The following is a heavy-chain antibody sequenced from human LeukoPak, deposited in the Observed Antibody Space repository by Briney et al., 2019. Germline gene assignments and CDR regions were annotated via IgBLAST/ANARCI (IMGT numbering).Heavy chain of an antibody. J-gene: IGHJ4*02. Sequence: SETLSLTCAVSGGSFSDYQWNWIRQSPGKGLEWLGEISHSGATTYNPSLKSRVTISVDTSKNQFSLKLSSVTAADTAVYYCARSLITGDFDYWGQGTLVTVSS. V-gene: IGHV4-34*01. D-gene: IGHD5-24*01. CDR1: GGSFSDYQ. CDR3: ARSLITGDFDY. CDR2: ISHSGAT.